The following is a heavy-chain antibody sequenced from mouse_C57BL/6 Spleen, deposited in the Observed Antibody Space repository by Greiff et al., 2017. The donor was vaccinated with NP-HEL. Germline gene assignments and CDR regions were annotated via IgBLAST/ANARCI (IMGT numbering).Heavy chain of an antibody. CDR2: INPNNGGT. V-gene: IGHV1-26*01. D-gene: IGHD2-4*01. CDR3: ARGGYDYGEGYYAMDY. Sequence: EVQLQQSGPELVKPGASVKISCKASGYTFTDYYMNWVKQSHGKSLEWIGDINPNNGGTSYNQKFKGKATLTVDKSSSTAYMELRSLTSEDSAVYYCARGGYDYGEGYYAMDYWGQGTSVTVSS. CDR1: GYTFTDYY. J-gene: IGHJ4*01.